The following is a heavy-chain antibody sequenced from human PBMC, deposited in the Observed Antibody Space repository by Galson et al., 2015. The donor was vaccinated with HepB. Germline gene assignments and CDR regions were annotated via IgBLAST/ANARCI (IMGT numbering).Heavy chain of an antibody. D-gene: IGHD2-2*01. J-gene: IGHJ6*03. CDR3: ARVVVPAAKDYYYYMDV. CDR2: IIPILGTA. CDR1: GGTFSSYA. Sequence: SVKVSCKASGGTFSSYAISWVRQAPGQGLEWMGGIIPILGTANYAQKFQGRVTITADESTSTAYMELSSLRSEDTAVYYCARVVVPAAKDYYYYMDVWGKGTTVTVSS. V-gene: IGHV1-69*13.